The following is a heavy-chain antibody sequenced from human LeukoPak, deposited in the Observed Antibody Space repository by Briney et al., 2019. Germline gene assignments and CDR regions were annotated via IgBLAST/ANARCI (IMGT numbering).Heavy chain of an antibody. D-gene: IGHD4-17*01. J-gene: IGHJ3*02. CDR1: GYTFTGYY. CDR2: INPNSGGT. Sequence: ASVKASCKASGYTFTGYYMHWVPQAPGQGLEWMGWINPNSGGTNYAQKFQGRVTMTRDTSISTAYMELSRLRSDDTAVYYCARDMPLTTYDAFDIWGQGTMVTVSS. CDR3: ARDMPLTTYDAFDI. V-gene: IGHV1-2*02.